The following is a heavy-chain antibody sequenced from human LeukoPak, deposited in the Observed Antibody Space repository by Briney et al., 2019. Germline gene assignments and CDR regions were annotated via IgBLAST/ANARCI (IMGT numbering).Heavy chain of an antibody. CDR1: GFTFGDYA. D-gene: IGHD3-3*01. V-gene: IGHV3-49*04. J-gene: IGHJ4*02. Sequence: PGGSLRLSCTASGFTFGDYAMSWVRQAPGKGLEWVGFIRSKAYGGTTEYAASVKGRFTISRDDSKSIAYLQMNSLKTEDTAVYYCTRAARRFLEWLLSYYFDYWGQGTLVTVSS. CDR3: TRAARRFLEWLLSYYFDY. CDR2: IRSKAYGGTT.